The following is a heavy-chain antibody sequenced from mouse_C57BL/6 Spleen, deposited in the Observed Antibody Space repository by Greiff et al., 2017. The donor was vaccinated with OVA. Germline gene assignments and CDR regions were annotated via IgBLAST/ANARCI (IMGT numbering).Heavy chain of an antibody. D-gene: IGHD5-2*01. CDR1: GYSITSGYY. J-gene: IGHJ1*03. CDR2: ISYDGSN. V-gene: IGHV3-6*01. CDR3: ARDRGNTRRYFDV. Sequence: EVQLQESGPGLVKPSQSLSLTCSVTGYSITSGYYWNWIRQFPGNKLEWMGYISYDGSNNYNTSLKNRISITRDTSKNQFFLKLNSVTTEDTATYYCARDRGNTRRYFDVWGTGTTVTVSS.